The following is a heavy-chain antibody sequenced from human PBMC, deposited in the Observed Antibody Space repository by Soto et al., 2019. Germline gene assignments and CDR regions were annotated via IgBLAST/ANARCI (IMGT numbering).Heavy chain of an antibody. V-gene: IGHV1-8*01. D-gene: IGHD3-16*01. CDR2: MNPNSGNT. Sequence: QVQLVQSGAEVKKPGASVKVSCKASGYTFTSYDINWVRQATGQGLEWMGWMNPNSGNTGYAQKFQGRVTMTRNTSISTAYMELSSLRSEDTAVYYCAGLGGVVPAAILTYYDYIWGSQSEKNWFDPWGQGTLVTVSS. J-gene: IGHJ5*02. CDR1: GYTFTSYD. CDR3: AGLGGVVPAAILTYYDYIWGSQSEKNWFDP.